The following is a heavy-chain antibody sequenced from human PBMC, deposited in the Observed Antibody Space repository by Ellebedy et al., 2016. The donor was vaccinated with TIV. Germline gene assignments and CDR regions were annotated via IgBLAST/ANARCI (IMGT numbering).Heavy chain of an antibody. CDR2: ISYDGSNK. V-gene: IGHV3-30*18. CDR3: VKDRSWLRLFSGDAFDI. J-gene: IGHJ3*02. Sequence: GGSLRLSXAASGFTFSSYGMHWVRQAPGKGLEWVAVISYDGSNKYYADSVKGRFTISRDNSKNTLYLQMSSLRAEDTAVYYCVKDRSWLRLFSGDAFDIWGQGTMVTVSS. CDR1: GFTFSSYG. D-gene: IGHD5-12*01.